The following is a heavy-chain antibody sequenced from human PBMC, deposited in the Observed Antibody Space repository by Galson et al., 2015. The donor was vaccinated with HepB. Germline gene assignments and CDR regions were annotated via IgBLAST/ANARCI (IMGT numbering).Heavy chain of an antibody. D-gene: IGHD3-10*01. CDR2: INAGNGNT. J-gene: IGHJ4*02. CDR1: GYTFSTYP. Sequence: SVKVSCKASGYTFSTYPMHWVRQAPGQRLEWMGWINAGNGNTKYSQKFQGRVTITRDTSASTAYMELSSLRSEDTVVYYCARGPFLPSRGLGVTHKLPFDYWGQGTLVTVSS. CDR3: ARGPFLPSRGLGVTHKLPFDY. V-gene: IGHV1-3*01.